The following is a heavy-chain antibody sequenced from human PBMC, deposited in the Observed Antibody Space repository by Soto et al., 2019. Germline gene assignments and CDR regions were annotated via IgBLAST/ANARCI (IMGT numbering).Heavy chain of an antibody. CDR1: GYTFTSYG. D-gene: IGHD3-22*01. V-gene: IGHV1-18*01. CDR2: ISAYNGNT. CDR3: AREPYYYDSSGYYLQLPPFHI. J-gene: IGHJ3*02. Sequence: ASVKVSCKASGYTFTSYGISWVRQAPGQGLEWMGWISAYNGNTNYAQKLQGRVTMTTDTSTSTAYMELRSLRSDDAAVYYCAREPYYYDSSGYYLQLPPFHIWGQGTMVTVSS.